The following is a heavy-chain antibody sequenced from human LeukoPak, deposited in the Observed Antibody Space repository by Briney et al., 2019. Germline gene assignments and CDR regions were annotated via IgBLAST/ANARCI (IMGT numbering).Heavy chain of an antibody. CDR2: INSDGDST. CDR1: GFTFSSYA. Sequence: GGSLRLSCSASGFTFSSYAMHWVRQAAGEGLEYVSAINSDGDSTYYADSVKGRFTISRDNSKNTLYLQMSSLRPEGSAVYYCVKTPYSSTWYVGDSWGQGTLVTVSS. D-gene: IGHD2/OR15-2a*01. V-gene: IGHV3-64D*06. J-gene: IGHJ4*02. CDR3: VKTPYSSTWYVGDS.